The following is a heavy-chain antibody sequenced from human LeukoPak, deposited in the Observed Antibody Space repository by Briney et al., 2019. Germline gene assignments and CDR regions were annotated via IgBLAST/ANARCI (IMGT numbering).Heavy chain of an antibody. CDR2: IYHSGST. D-gene: IGHD1-26*01. J-gene: IGHJ6*02. CDR1: GGSMSTYY. CDR3: ATGVMGATSHYGMDV. Sequence: SETLSLTRTVSGGSMSTYYWTWIRQSPGKGLEWIGYIYHSGSTNYNPSLKSRITMSVDTSKKQFSLRLSSVTAADTAVYYCATGVMGATSHYGMDVWGQGTTVTVSS. V-gene: IGHV4-59*01.